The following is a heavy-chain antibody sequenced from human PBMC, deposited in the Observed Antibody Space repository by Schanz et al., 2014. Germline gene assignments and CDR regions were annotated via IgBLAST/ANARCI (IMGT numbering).Heavy chain of an antibody. D-gene: IGHD3-16*02. J-gene: IGHJ4*02. CDR3: AKYRYSVFDFDY. CDR1: GFTFSTYA. V-gene: IGHV3-23*04. Sequence: EVQLVESGGGLVQPGGSLRLSCATSGFTFSTYAMSWVRQAPGKGLEWVSGISGSGVITYYEDSVMGRFTISRDNSKNTLYLQMNSLRAEDTAIYYCAKYRYSVFDFDYWGQGTLVTVSS. CDR2: ISGSGVIT.